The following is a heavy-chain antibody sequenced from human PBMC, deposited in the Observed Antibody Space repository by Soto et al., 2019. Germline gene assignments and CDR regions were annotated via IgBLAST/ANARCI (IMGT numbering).Heavy chain of an antibody. V-gene: IGHV4-31*03. J-gene: IGHJ5*02. CDR3: ARGVTSTGWFDP. Sequence: LSLTCTVSGGSTDSGSYFWSWIRQHPQKGLEWIGYIYSSGNTYYNPFFRSRVSISPDTSRNQFSLKLHSVTAADTAVYYCARGVTSTGWFDPWGQGFLVTVSS. D-gene: IGHD3-10*01. CDR1: GGSTDSGSYF. CDR2: IYSSGNT.